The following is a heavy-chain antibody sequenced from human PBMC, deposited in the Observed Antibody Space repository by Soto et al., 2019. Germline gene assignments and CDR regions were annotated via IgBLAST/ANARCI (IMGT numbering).Heavy chain of an antibody. Sequence: EVQLVESGGGLVKPGGSLRLSCAASGFTFSSYSMNWVRQAPGKGLEWVSSISSSSSYIYYADSVKGRFTISRDNAKNSLQLQMNSLRAEDTAVYYCARGIHYDDGSGYHGYWGQGTLVTVSS. CDR2: ISSSSSYI. CDR3: ARGIHYDDGSGYHGY. J-gene: IGHJ4*02. D-gene: IGHD3-22*01. CDR1: GFTFSSYS. V-gene: IGHV3-21*01.